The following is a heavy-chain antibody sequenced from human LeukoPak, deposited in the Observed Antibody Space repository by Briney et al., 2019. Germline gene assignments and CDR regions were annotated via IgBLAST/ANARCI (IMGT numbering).Heavy chain of an antibody. Sequence: PSETLSLTCTLTGNSFGDYYWSWIRKPAGKVLEWIGRIYTSGSTTYNPSLKSRVTMSVDTSKSQFSLNLMSVTAADTAVYYCTRDTGTTGEVKFDPWGQGTLVTVSS. CDR1: GNSFGDYY. J-gene: IGHJ5*02. D-gene: IGHD4-17*01. CDR2: IYTSGST. V-gene: IGHV4-4*07. CDR3: TRDTGTTGEVKFDP.